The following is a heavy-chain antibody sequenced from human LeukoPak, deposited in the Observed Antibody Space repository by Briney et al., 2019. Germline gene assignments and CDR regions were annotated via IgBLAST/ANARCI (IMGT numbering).Heavy chain of an antibody. CDR2: FDPEDGET. D-gene: IGHD5-18*01. CDR1: GYTLTELS. V-gene: IGHV1-24*01. J-gene: IGHJ4*02. CDR3: ANGYGYSYEYYFDY. Sequence: GASVKVSCKVSGYTLTELSMHWVRQAPGKGLEWTGGFDPEDGETIYAQKFQGRVTMTEDTSTDTAYMELSSLRSEDTAVYYCANGYGYSYEYYFDYWGQGTLVTVSS.